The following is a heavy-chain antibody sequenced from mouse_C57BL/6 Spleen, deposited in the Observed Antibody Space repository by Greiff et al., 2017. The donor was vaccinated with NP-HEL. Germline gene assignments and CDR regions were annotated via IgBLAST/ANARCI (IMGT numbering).Heavy chain of an antibody. D-gene: IGHD1-1*01. CDR2: IDPKSGGT. Sequence: VQLQQSGAELVKPGASVKLSCKASGYTFTSYCMHWVKQRPGRGLEWIGRIDPKSGGTKYNEKFKSKATLTADKPSSTAYMQLSSLTSEDSAVYYCARPYYYGSSYYALDYWGQGTSVTVSS. CDR1: GYTFTSYC. V-gene: IGHV1-72*01. CDR3: ARPYYYGSSYYALDY. J-gene: IGHJ4*01.